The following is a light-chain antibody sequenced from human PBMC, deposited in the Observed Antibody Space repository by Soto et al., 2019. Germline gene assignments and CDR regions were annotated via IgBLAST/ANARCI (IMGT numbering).Light chain of an antibody. CDR2: EVS. CDR3: SSYTSTSTLYV. J-gene: IGLJ1*01. Sequence: QSALTQPASVSGSPGQSITISCTGTSSDVGGYNYVSWYRQHPGKAPKLMIYEVSNRPSGFSNRFSCSKSGNTAPLTISGLQAEDEADYYCSSYTSTSTLYVFGTGTKVTVL. V-gene: IGLV2-14*01. CDR1: SSDVGGYNY.